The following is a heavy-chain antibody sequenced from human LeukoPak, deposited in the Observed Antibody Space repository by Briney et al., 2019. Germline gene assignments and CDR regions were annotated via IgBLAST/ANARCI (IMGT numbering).Heavy chain of an antibody. D-gene: IGHD2-15*01. J-gene: IGHJ3*01. CDR2: INWDGSSI. V-gene: IGHV3-74*01. CDR1: GFTFSGFY. Sequence: QPGGSLRLSCAASGFTFSGFYMHWIRQAPGKGLVWVSHINWDGSSITYADSVKGRFTISRDNAKNTLYLQMDSLRAEDTAVYYCSRGGYSHAFDVWGQGTMVTVCS. CDR3: SRGGYSHAFDV.